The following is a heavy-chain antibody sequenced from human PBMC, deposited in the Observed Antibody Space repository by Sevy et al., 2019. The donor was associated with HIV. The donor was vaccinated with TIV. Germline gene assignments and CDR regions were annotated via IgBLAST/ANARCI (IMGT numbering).Heavy chain of an antibody. CDR2: ISPFNNKT. V-gene: IGHV1-18*01. CDR1: GYTFSNYG. Sequence: ASVKVSCKASGYTFSNYGVSWVRQAPGQGLEWMGWISPFNNKTNYAQKFQGRVSLTSDTSATTAYMEVTSLRSDDTXXXXXXXXXXXXXGEGWFDPWGQGTLVTVSS. J-gene: IGHJ5*02. CDR3: XXXXXXXXGEGWFDP.